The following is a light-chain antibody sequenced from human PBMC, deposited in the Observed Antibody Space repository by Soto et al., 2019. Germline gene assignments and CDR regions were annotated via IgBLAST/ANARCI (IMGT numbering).Light chain of an antibody. V-gene: IGLV7-43*01. Sequence: QTVVTQEDSLTVSPGGTVTLTCAASTGAVTSGNYPNWFQQKPGQAPRALIYSTNHKYSWTPARFSGSLLGGKAALTLSGVQPEDEADYYCLLYYGGQLGVFGGGTKLPV. CDR1: TGAVTSGNY. CDR2: STN. CDR3: LLYYGGQLGV. J-gene: IGLJ2*01.